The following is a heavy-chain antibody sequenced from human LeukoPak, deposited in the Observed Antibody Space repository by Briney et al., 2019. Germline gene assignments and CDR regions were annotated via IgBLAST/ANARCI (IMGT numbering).Heavy chain of an antibody. CDR3: ARGLGTAAGRADFDY. CDR1: GGSFSGYY. V-gene: IGHV4-34*01. D-gene: IGHD6-13*01. CDR2: INHSGST. J-gene: IGHJ4*02. Sequence: SETLSLTCAVYGGSFSGYYWSWIRQPPGKGLEWIGEINHSGSTNYNPSLKSRVTISVDTSKNQFSLKLSSVTAADTAVYYCARGLGTAAGRADFDYWGQGTLVTVSS.